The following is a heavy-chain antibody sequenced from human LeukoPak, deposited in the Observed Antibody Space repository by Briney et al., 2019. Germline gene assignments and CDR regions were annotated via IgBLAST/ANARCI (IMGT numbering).Heavy chain of an antibody. CDR2: IFYSGRT. CDR3: ARQGTYYDKIYYFDY. J-gene: IGHJ4*02. CDR1: GGSISSSTTY. V-gene: IGHV4-39*01. D-gene: IGHD3-16*01. Sequence: PSETLSLTCTVSGGSISSSTTYWGWIRQPPGKGLERIASIFYSGRTWNNPSLKSRVTISVDTSKNQFSLKVSAVTAADTAVYYCARQGTYYDKIYYFDYWGQGTLVTVSS.